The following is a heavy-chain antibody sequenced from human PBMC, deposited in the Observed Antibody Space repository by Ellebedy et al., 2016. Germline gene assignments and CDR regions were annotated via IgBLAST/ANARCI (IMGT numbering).Heavy chain of an antibody. D-gene: IGHD4-23*01. J-gene: IGHJ4*02. CDR2: IDLRDSYT. Sequence: ASVKVSCKGSGNIFTNYSITWVRQMLGKGLEWMGRIDLRDSYTNYSPSFHGHVTMSTDKSINTAYLQWGSLKASDTAMYYCARQPVGTPLPPDCWGQGTLVTVSS. CDR3: ARQPVGTPLPPDC. CDR1: GNIFTNYS. V-gene: IGHV5-10-1*01.